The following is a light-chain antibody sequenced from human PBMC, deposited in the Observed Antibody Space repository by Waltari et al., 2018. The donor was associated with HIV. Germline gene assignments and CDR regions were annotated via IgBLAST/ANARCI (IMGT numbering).Light chain of an antibody. CDR2: GAA. Sequence: EIVMTQSPATLSVSPGERATLSSRAGQSVSSNLAWYQQKPGQAPRLLIYGAATRATGIPARFSGSGSGTEFTLTISSLQSEDFAVYYCQQYNNWPPWTFGQGTKVEIK. V-gene: IGKV3-15*01. J-gene: IGKJ1*01. CDR3: QQYNNWPPWT. CDR1: QSVSSN.